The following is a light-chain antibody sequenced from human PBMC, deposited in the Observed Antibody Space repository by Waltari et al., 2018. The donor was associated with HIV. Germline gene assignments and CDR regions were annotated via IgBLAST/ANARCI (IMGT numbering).Light chain of an antibody. CDR2: KAS. CDR3: QQYNSYSRT. V-gene: IGKV1-5*03. J-gene: IGKJ1*01. CDR1: QSISSW. Sequence: DIQMTHSPSTLSASVGQRVTITCRASQSISSWLAWYQQKPGKAPKLLIYKASSLESGVPSRFSGSGSGTEFTLTISSLQPDDFATYYCQQYNSYSRTFGQGTKVEIK.